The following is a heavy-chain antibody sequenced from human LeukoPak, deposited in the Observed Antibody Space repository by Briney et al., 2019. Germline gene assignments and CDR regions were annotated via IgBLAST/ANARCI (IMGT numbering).Heavy chain of an antibody. V-gene: IGHV4-34*01. CDR3: ARERGGYCSSTSCHTPSYYYGMDV. CDR1: GGSFSGYY. CDR2: INHSGST. J-gene: IGHJ6*04. Sequence: SETLSLTCAVYGGSFSGYYWSWIRQPPGKGLEWIGEINHSGSTNYNPSLKSRVTISVDTPKNQFSLKLSSVTAADTAVYYCARERGGYCSSTSCHTPSYYYGMDVWGKGTTVTVSS. D-gene: IGHD2-2*01.